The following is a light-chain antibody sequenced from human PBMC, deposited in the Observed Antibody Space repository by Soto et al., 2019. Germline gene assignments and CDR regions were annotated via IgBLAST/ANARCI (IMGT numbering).Light chain of an antibody. V-gene: IGKV1-39*01. J-gene: IGKJ4*01. Sequence: DIQMTQSPSSLSASVGDRVTVTCRASQSISRYLNWYQQKPGKAPNLLIYSTSNLQSGVPSRFSGSGSGTDFTLTISSXQPEDFATYYCQQTYSKRLTFGGGTKVDIK. CDR1: QSISRY. CDR2: STS. CDR3: QQTYSKRLT.